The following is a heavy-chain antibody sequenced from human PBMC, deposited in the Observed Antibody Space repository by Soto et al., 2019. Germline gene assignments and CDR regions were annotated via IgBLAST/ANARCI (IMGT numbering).Heavy chain of an antibody. Sequence: EVQLVESGGGLVQPGGSLRLSCAASRFTFRSYWMHWVRQVPGKGLEWLSRINIDGSDTIYADSVKGRFTISRDNAKNTVYLHMNSLSAEATAVYFCARDQSVTGPSTFDYWGQGTLVTVSS. CDR1: RFTFRSYW. CDR3: ARDQSVTGPSTFDY. V-gene: IGHV3-74*01. J-gene: IGHJ4*02. CDR2: INIDGSDT. D-gene: IGHD6-19*01.